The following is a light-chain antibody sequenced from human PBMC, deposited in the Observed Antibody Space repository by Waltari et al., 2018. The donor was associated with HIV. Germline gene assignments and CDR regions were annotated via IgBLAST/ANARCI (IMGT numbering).Light chain of an antibody. CDR1: SSDVGAYNY. CDR2: DVN. J-gene: IGLJ2*01. Sequence: QSALTQPRSVSGSPGQSVTISCTGTSSDVGAYNYVSWYQHNPNKGPKLLIYDVNKRPSGVPDRFSGSKSGNTASLTISGLQAEDEADYYCCSYADTYFVLFGGRTKLTVL. V-gene: IGLV2-11*01. CDR3: CSYADTYFVL.